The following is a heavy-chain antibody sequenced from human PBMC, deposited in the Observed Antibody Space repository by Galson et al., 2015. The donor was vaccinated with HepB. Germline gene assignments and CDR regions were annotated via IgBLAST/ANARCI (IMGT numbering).Heavy chain of an antibody. CDR1: GFTFGNYA. Sequence: SLRLSCAASGFTFGNYAMSWVRQAPGKGLEWVSTISDSGDATYYADSVKGRFTISRDNSKNTLHLQLNSLRAEDTAVYYCAKDLVGGNFKIEFDYWGQGSLVTVSS. CDR3: AKDLVGGNFKIEFDY. D-gene: IGHD4-23*01. V-gene: IGHV3-23*01. J-gene: IGHJ4*02. CDR2: ISDSGDAT.